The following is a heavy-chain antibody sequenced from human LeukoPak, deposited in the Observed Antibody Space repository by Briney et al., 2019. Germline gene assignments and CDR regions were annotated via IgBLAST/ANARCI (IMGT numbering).Heavy chain of an antibody. CDR3: ASTLYYDFWSGYQNYYYYYMDV. V-gene: IGHV4-59*01. CDR2: IYYSGST. Sequence: SETLSLTCTVSGGSLSSYYWRWLRQPPGKGLEWIGYIYYSGSTNYNPSLKSRVTISVDTSKNQFSLKLSSVTAADTAVYYCASTLYYDFWSGYQNYYYYYMDVWGKGTTVTVSS. J-gene: IGHJ6*03. CDR1: GGSLSSYY. D-gene: IGHD3-3*01.